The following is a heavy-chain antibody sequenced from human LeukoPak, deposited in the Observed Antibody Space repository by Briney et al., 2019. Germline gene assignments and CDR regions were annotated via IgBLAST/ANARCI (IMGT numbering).Heavy chain of an antibody. CDR1: GDSVSSNIAA. V-gene: IGHV6-1*01. CDR3: ARDVSAGADY. J-gene: IGHJ4*02. D-gene: IGHD6-13*01. Sequence: SQTLSLTCAISGDSVSSNIAAWNWIRQSPSRGLEWLGRTYYRSKWTYEYAVSVKSRISINADTSKNRFSLHLRSVTPEDTALYYCARDVSAGADYWGQGTLVTVSS. CDR2: TYYRSKWTY.